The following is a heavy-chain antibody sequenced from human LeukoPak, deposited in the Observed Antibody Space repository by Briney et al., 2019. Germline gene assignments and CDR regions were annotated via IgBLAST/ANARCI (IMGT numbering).Heavy chain of an antibody. D-gene: IGHD1-26*01. CDR1: GVSISSSNL. Sequence: SETLSLTCAVSGVSISSSNLWSWVRQPPGKGLEWIGEIYHSGGTNYNPSLKSRVTISVDKSKNQFSLKLNSLTAADTAVYYCARGRIVGANYFDYWGQGTLVTVSS. V-gene: IGHV4-4*02. CDR2: IYHSGGT. CDR3: ARGRIVGANYFDY. J-gene: IGHJ4*02.